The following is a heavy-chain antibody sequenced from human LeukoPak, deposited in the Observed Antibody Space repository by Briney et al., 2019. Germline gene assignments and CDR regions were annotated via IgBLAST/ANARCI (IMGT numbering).Heavy chain of an antibody. CDR2: INPNSGST. J-gene: IGHJ4*02. D-gene: IGHD1-26*01. CDR3: ARGRSGTHLLAEFDY. V-gene: IGHV1-8*03. CDR1: GYTFTRYD. Sequence: ASAKVSCKASGYTFTRYDIHWVRPANGRGLEGMGWINPNSGSTGYSQKFRGRVTFTTDTSISAAYLELSSLKSEDTALYYCARGRSGTHLLAEFDYWGQGTLVIASS.